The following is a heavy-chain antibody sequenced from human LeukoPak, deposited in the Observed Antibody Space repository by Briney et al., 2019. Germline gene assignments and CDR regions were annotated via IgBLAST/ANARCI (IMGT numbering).Heavy chain of an antibody. CDR3: VKPKSHYGSGSYSPFDY. CDR2: ISWNSVSV. Sequence: GGSLRPFCAASGFTFEDYGMDWVRQGPGKALEWVSHISWNSVSVGYADFVKGRFTISRDSAKNSLYLQMDSLTAEDTALYYCVKPKSHYGSGSYSPFDYWGQGTRVTVSS. CDR1: GFTFEDYG. V-gene: IGHV3-9*01. D-gene: IGHD3-10*01. J-gene: IGHJ4*02.